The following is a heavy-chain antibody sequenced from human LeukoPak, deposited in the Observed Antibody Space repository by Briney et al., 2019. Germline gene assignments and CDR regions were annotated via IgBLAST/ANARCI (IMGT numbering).Heavy chain of an antibody. V-gene: IGHV1-8*03. J-gene: IGHJ6*03. D-gene: IGHD3-10*01. CDR1: GYTFTSYD. CDR2: MNPNSGNT. Sequence: EASVKVSCKASGYTFTSYDINWVRQATGQGLEWMGWMNPNSGNTGYAQKFQGRVTITRNTSISTAYMELSSLRSEDTAVYYCARGLYTMARGVTPLDYYMDVWGKGTTVTVSS. CDR3: ARGLYTMARGVTPLDYYMDV.